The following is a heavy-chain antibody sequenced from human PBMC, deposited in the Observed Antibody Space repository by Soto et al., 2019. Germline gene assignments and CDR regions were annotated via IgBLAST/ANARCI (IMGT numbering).Heavy chain of an antibody. Sequence: PGGSLRLSCAASGFTFSDYYISWIRQAPGKGLEWVSYISSSGSTIYYADSVKGRFTISRDNAKNSLYLQMNSLRAEDTAVYYCARGYDFWSGYYTPFDYWGQGTLVTVSS. CDR3: ARGYDFWSGYYTPFDY. D-gene: IGHD3-3*01. CDR2: ISSSGSTI. CDR1: GFTFSDYY. V-gene: IGHV3-11*01. J-gene: IGHJ4*02.